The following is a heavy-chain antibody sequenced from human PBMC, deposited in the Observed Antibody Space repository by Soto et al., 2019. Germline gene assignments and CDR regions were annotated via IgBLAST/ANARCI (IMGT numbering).Heavy chain of an antibody. Sequence: GGSLRLSCAASGFTFDDYTMHWVRQAPGKGLEWVSLISWDGGSTYYADSVKGRFTISRDNRQNSLYLQMNSLRTEDNALYYCAKDHRSSWYRGVITFGGTTYGMDVWGQGTTVTVSS. V-gene: IGHV3-43*01. CDR1: GFTFDDYT. J-gene: IGHJ6*02. D-gene: IGHD3-16*01. CDR3: AKDHRSSWYRGVITFGGTTYGMDV. CDR2: ISWDGGST.